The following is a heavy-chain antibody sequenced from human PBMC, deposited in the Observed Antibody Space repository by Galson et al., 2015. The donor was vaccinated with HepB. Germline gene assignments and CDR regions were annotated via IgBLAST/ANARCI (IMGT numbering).Heavy chain of an antibody. J-gene: IGHJ4*02. D-gene: IGHD5-12*01. CDR1: GFSFSDFH. V-gene: IGHV3-72*01. CDR3: VRDVSSWYERGDY. CDR2: VRTKARGYAT. Sequence: SLRLSCAASGFSFSDFHMDWVRQAPGKGLEWLARVRTKARGYATHYAASVRGRFVISRDDSKNSLYLQMNSLKTEDTAVYYCVRDVSSWYERGDYWGQGTRVTVSS.